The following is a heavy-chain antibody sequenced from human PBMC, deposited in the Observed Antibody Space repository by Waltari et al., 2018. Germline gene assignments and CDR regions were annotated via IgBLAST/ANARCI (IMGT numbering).Heavy chain of an antibody. CDR2: IWSDETNK. J-gene: IGHJ5*02. V-gene: IGHV3-30*02. Sequence: QVHLVESGGGVVQPGGSMRLFCAASGLPLRNRGIPWVRQAPGKALEWVAFIWSDETNKHYADSVQGRFTISRDNSKNTVFLQMNSLRTEDTAVYYCAKGPDSSGYYSNWFDPWGQGILVTVSS. CDR1: GLPLRNRG. CDR3: AKGPDSSGYYSNWFDP. D-gene: IGHD3-22*01.